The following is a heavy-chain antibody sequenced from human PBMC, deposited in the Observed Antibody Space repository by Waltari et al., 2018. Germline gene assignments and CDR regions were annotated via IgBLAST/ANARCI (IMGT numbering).Heavy chain of an antibody. J-gene: IGHJ4*02. Sequence: QVQLQESGPGLVKPSETLSLTCAVSGYSISSGYYWGWIRPPPGKGLEWIGSIYHSGGTYNNPSLKSRVTISVDTSKNQFSLKLSSVTAADTAVYYCARDRTRYDYVWGSYRHTPFDYWGQGTLVTVSS. V-gene: IGHV4-38-2*02. CDR3: ARDRTRYDYVWGSYRHTPFDY. CDR2: IYHSGGT. CDR1: GYSISSGYY. D-gene: IGHD3-16*02.